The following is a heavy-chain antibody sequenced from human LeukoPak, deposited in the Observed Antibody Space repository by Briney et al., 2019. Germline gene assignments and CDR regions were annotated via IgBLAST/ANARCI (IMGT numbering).Heavy chain of an antibody. CDR2: ISSSSSYI. J-gene: IGHJ4*02. V-gene: IGHV3-21*01. Sequence: GGSLRLSCAASGFTFSSYSMNWVRQAPGKGLEWVSSISSSSSYIYYADSVKGRFTISRDNAKNSLYLQMNSLRAEDTAVYYCARVADSSGYTFDYWGQGTLVTVSS. CDR1: GFTFSSYS. CDR3: ARVADSSGYTFDY. D-gene: IGHD3-22*01.